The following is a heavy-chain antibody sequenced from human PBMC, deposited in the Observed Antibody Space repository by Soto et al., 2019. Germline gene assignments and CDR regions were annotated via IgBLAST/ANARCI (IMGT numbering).Heavy chain of an antibody. V-gene: IGHV3-7*04. CDR2: IKQDGSEE. CDR1: GFSFSSYW. CDR3: ARDFDRTPEIY. Sequence: EVQLVQSGGVVVQPGESLRLSCAASGFSFSSYWMSWVRQAPGKGLEWLASIKQDGSEEYSAESVKGRFTISRDCAKTSLYLQMNSLGGEYTAVYYCARDFDRTPEIYWGQGTRVTVSS. D-gene: IGHD3-9*01. J-gene: IGHJ4*02.